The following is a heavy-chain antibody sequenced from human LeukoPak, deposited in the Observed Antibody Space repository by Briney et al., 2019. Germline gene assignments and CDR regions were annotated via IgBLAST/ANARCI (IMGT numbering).Heavy chain of an antibody. Sequence: GSLRLSCAASGFTFSSYAMSWVRQPPGKGLEWIGEIYHSGSTNYNPSLKSRVTISVDKSKNQFSLKLSSVTAADTAVYYCARGGVVAGTRIWGQGTLVTVSS. CDR2: IYHSGST. J-gene: IGHJ4*02. D-gene: IGHD6-19*01. CDR1: GFTFSSYAM. V-gene: IGHV4-4*02. CDR3: ARGGVVAGTRI.